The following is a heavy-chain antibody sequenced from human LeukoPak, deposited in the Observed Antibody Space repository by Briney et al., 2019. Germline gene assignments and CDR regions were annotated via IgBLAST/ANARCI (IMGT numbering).Heavy chain of an antibody. V-gene: IGHV1-2*02. D-gene: IGHD6-6*01. J-gene: IGHJ4*02. Sequence: ASVKVSCKASGYTFTGYYMHWVRQAPGQGLEWMGWINPNSGGTNYAQKFQGRVTMTRDTSISTAYMELSRLRSDDTAVYYCARDHTDSIAAASGDYWGQGTLVTVSS. CDR2: INPNSGGT. CDR3: ARDHTDSIAAASGDY. CDR1: GYTFTGYY.